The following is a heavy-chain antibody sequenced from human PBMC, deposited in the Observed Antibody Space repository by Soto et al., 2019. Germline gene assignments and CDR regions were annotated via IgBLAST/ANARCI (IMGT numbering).Heavy chain of an antibody. V-gene: IGHV1-69*06. J-gene: IGHJ6*02. CDR1: GGTFSSYA. Sequence: GASVKVSGKASGGTFSSYAISWVRQAPGQGLEWMGGIIPIFGTANYAQKFQGRVTITADKSTSTAYMELSSLRSEDTAVYYCASSVAAAAYYYGMAVWGQGTTVTAP. CDR3: ASSVAAAAYYYGMAV. D-gene: IGHD6-13*01. CDR2: IIPIFGTA.